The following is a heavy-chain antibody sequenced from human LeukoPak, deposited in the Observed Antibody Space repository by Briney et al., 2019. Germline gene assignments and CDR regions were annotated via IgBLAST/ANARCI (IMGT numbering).Heavy chain of an antibody. D-gene: IGHD3-22*01. J-gene: IGHJ6*03. V-gene: IGHV3-23*01. CDR1: GFTFSSYG. CDR2: ISGSGGST. Sequence: PGGSLRLSCAASGFTFSSYGMSWVRQAPGKGLEWVSAISGSGGSTYYADSVRGRFTISRDNSKNTLYLQMNSLRAEDTAVYYCARDPLDYDSRVAYMDVWGKGTTVTVSS. CDR3: ARDPLDYDSRVAYMDV.